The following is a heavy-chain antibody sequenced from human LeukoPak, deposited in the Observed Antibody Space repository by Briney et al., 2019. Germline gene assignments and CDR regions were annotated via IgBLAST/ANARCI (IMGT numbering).Heavy chain of an antibody. CDR1: GGSISGNY. CDR2: MYYSGIT. D-gene: IGHD1-26*01. CDR3: ARHGSYYAAFDI. V-gene: IGHV4-59*08. J-gene: IGHJ3*02. Sequence: PSETLSLTCGVSGGSISGNYLSWIRQPPGKGLEWIGYMYYSGITKYNPYLKSRVTISMDTSKNQFFLKLSSLTAADTAIYYCARHGSYYAAFDIWGQGTLVTVSS.